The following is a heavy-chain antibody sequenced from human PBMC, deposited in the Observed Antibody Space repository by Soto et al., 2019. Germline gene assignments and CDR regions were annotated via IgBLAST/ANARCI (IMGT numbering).Heavy chain of an antibody. CDR2: IGTAGDT. J-gene: IGHJ4*02. CDR3: ARAIGPTLFDY. D-gene: IGHD3-22*01. Sequence: EVQLVESGGGLVQPGGSLRLSCSAYGCTFRSNDMHWVRQGPGKGLEWVSAIGTAGDTNYAGSVKGRFTISRENAKNSLYLQMNSLRAGDTAIYFCARAIGPTLFDYWGQGTLVTIFS. CDR1: GCTFRSND. V-gene: IGHV3-13*04.